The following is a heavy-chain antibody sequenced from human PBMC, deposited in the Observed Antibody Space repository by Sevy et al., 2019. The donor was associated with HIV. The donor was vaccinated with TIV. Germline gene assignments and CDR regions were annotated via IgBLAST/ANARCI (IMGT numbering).Heavy chain of an antibody. V-gene: IGHV3-30-3*01. D-gene: IGHD1-1*01. CDR2: ISYDGSNE. CDR1: GFTFSSFF. CDR3: ALERLSSNVAEYFQN. Sequence: GGSLRLSCAASGFTFSSFFMHWVRQAPGKGLEWVATISYDGSNEHYADSVKGRFTISRDNSKNALYLQMNSLRAEDTAVYYCALERLSSNVAEYFQNWGQGTVVTVSS. J-gene: IGHJ1*01.